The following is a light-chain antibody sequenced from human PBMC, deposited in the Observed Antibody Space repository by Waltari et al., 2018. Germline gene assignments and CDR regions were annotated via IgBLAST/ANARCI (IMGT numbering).Light chain of an antibody. CDR2: SHN. Sequence: QSVLTQPPSASGTPGQRVTISCSGGISNIGDHTVNWYQQVPGKAPKLLIYSHNQRPSGVPHRFSGSISGTSASLAISGLQAEDEADYYCSAWDDRLNGYVFGTGTKVTVL. CDR1: ISNIGDHT. J-gene: IGLJ1*01. CDR3: SAWDDRLNGYV. V-gene: IGLV1-44*01.